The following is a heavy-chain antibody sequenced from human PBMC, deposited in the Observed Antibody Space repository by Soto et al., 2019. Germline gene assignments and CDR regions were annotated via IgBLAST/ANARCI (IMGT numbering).Heavy chain of an antibody. Sequence: ASVKVSCKASGGTFSSYAISWVRQAPGQGLEWMGGIIPIFGTANYAQKFQGRVTITADESTSTAYMELSSLRSEDTAVYYCARVSEFSAYFNWFDPWGQGTLVTVSS. CDR1: GGTFSSYA. D-gene: IGHD3-9*01. J-gene: IGHJ5*02. V-gene: IGHV1-69*13. CDR2: IIPIFGTA. CDR3: ARVSEFSAYFNWFDP.